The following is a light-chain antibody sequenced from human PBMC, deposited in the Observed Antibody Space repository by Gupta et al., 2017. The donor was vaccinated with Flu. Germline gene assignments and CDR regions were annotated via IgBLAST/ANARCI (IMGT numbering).Light chain of an antibody. V-gene: IGLV3-21*03. J-gene: IGLJ3*02. CDR1: DMGRNG. Sequence: GTTARITCGGDDMGRNGVHWYQQKPGQAPVLVVYEERVRPARIPDRFSGSSSGKTDTLTIXRXEAGDEXDYYCQASDLTYDYWVFGGGTKLTVL. CDR2: EER. CDR3: QASDLTYDYWV.